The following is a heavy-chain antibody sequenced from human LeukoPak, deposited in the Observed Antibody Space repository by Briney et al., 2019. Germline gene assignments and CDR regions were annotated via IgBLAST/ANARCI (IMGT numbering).Heavy chain of an antibody. Sequence: PGGSLRLSCAASGFTFSSYAMHWVRQAPGKGLEWVAVISYDGSNKYYADSVKGRFTISRDNSKNTLYLQMNSLRAEDTAVYYCARVGERITMVRGGMDVWGKGTTVTVSS. CDR2: ISYDGSNK. D-gene: IGHD3-10*01. J-gene: IGHJ6*03. V-gene: IGHV3-30*04. CDR3: ARVGERITMVRGGMDV. CDR1: GFTFSSYA.